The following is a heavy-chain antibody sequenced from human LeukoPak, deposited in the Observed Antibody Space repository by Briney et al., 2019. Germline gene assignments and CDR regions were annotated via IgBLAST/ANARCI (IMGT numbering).Heavy chain of an antibody. CDR3: ARGSRARMGSRYYYYYGMDV. CDR1: GGTFISYA. CDR2: IIPIFGTA. Sequence: SVKVSCKASGGTFISYAISWVRQAPGQGLEWMGGIIPIFGTANYAQKFQGRVTITADESTSTAYMELSSLRSEDTAVYYCARGSRARMGSRYYYYYGMDVWGQGTTVTVSS. D-gene: IGHD6-6*01. J-gene: IGHJ6*02. V-gene: IGHV1-69*13.